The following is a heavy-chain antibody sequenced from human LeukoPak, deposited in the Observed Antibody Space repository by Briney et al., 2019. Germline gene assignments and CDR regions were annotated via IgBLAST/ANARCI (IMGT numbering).Heavy chain of an antibody. CDR3: ARDLGSGSYSGVVWFDP. CDR2: INPNSGGT. Sequence: GASVKVSCKASGYTFTGYYMHWVRQAPGQGLEWMGRINPNSGGTNYAQKFQGRVTMTRDTSISTAYMELSRLRSDDTAVYYCARDLGSGSYSGVVWFDPWGQGTLVTVSS. CDR1: GYTFTGYY. V-gene: IGHV1-2*06. J-gene: IGHJ5*02. D-gene: IGHD3-10*02.